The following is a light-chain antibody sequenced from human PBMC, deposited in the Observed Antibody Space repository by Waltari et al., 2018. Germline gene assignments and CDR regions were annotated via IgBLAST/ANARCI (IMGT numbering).Light chain of an antibody. V-gene: IGKV4-1*01. J-gene: IGKJ2*01. CDR1: MSVLYSSNDKDY. CDR2: WAS. CDR3: QQHYSTPPT. Sequence: DIVMTQSPDSLAVSLGERATLHCKSSMSVLYSSNDKDYLAWYQQKPGQPPKLLIYWASTRESGVPDRFSGSGSGTDFTLTISRLQAEDVAVYYCQQHYSTPPTFGQGTKLEIK.